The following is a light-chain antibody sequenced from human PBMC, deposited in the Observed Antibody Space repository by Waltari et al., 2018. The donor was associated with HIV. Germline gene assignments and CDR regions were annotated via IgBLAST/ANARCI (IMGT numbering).Light chain of an antibody. J-gene: IGKJ4*01. CDR1: QSVLYSSNNKNY. V-gene: IGKV4-1*01. Sequence: DIVMTQSPDSLAVSLGARATINCKSSQSVLYSSNNKNYLAWYQQKPGQSPKLLIYWASTRESGVPDRFSGSGSGTDFTLTINSLQAEDVAVYYCQQYYSTPLTFGGGTKVEIK. CDR3: QQYYSTPLT. CDR2: WAS.